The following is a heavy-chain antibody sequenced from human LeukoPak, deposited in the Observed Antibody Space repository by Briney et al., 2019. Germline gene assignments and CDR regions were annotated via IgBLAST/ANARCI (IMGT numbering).Heavy chain of an antibody. CDR3: ATHPSWNSSSWYANWFDP. V-gene: IGHV1-18*01. CDR1: GYTFTSYG. D-gene: IGHD6-13*01. Sequence: GASVKVSCKASGYTFTSYGISWVRQAPGQGLEWMGWISAYNGNTNYAQKLQGRVTMTTDTSTSTAYMELRSLRSDDTAVYYCATHPSWNSSSWYANWFDPWGQGTLVTVSS. J-gene: IGHJ5*02. CDR2: ISAYNGNT.